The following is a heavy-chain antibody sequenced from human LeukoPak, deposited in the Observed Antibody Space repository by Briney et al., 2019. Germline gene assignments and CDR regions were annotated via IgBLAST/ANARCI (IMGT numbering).Heavy chain of an antibody. D-gene: IGHD3-3*01. V-gene: IGHV3-48*01. Sequence: SGGSLRLSCAASGFTFRSHGMHWVRQAPGKGPEWVSYISGFSSAIYYADSVKGRFTISRDNAKNSLYLQMNSLRAEDTAVYYCARGGRFLEWLLKLFDYWGQGTLVTVSS. CDR3: ARGGRFLEWLLKLFDY. CDR1: GFTFRSHG. CDR2: ISGFSSAI. J-gene: IGHJ4*02.